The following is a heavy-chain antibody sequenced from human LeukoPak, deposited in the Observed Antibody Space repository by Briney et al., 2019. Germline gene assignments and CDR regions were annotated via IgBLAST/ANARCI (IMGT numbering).Heavy chain of an antibody. CDR1: GFTFSSYA. CDR3: AAGEQQLGRVGY. CDR2: ISYDGSNK. Sequence: PGRSLRLSCAASGFTFSSYAMHWVRQAPGKGLEWVAVISYDGSNKYYADSVKGRFTISRDNSKNTLYLQMNSLRAEDTAVYYCAAGEQQLGRVGYWGQGTLVTVSS. J-gene: IGHJ4*02. V-gene: IGHV3-30-3*01. D-gene: IGHD6-13*01.